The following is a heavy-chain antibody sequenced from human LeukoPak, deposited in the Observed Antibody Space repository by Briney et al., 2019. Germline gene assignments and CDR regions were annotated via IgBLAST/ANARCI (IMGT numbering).Heavy chain of an antibody. CDR2: IYSDGTT. J-gene: IGHJ5*02. Sequence: GGSLRLSCAASGFNVSSNYMSWVRQAPGKGLEWVSVIYSDGTTHYADSVKGRFSISRDSSKNTLYFQMNSLRVEDTAVYYCARDLYFGELLGGVDPWGQGTLVIVSS. V-gene: IGHV3-66*01. CDR1: GFNVSSNY. D-gene: IGHD3-10*01. CDR3: ARDLYFGELLGGVDP.